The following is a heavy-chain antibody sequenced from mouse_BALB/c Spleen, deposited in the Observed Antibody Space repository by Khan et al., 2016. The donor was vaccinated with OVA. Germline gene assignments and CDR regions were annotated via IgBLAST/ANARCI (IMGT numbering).Heavy chain of an antibody. CDR3: ARGASYWYFDV. J-gene: IGHJ1*01. Sequence: QIQLVQSGPELKKPGETVKISCKASGYTFTNYGMNWVKQAPGKGLKWMGWINTYTGEPTSTDDFKGRFAFSLETSASTAYLQINNLKNEDMATYFWARGASYWYFDVWGAGTTVTVSS. CDR1: GYTFTNYG. V-gene: IGHV9-1*02. CDR2: INTYTGEP.